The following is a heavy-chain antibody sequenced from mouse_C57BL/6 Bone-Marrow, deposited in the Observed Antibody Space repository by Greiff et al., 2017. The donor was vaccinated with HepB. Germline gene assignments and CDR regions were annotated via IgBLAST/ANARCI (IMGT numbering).Heavy chain of an antibody. V-gene: IGHV3-5*01. CDR2: IYYSGTI. CDR1: GISITTGNYR. Sequence: EVKLLESGPGLVKPSQTVFLTCTVTGISITTGNYRWSWIRQFPGNKLEWIGYIYYSGTITYNPSLTSRTTITRDTPKNQFFLEMNSLTAEDTATYYCARDYYDYDWYFDVWGTGTTVTVSS. J-gene: IGHJ1*03. D-gene: IGHD2-4*01. CDR3: ARDYYDYDWYFDV.